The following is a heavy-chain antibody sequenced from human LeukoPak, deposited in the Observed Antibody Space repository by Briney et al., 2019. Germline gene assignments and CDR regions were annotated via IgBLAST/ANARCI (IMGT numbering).Heavy chain of an antibody. CDR3: VRGGVDY. Sequence: GGSLRLSCAASGFTFSSNGMNWVRQAPGKGLEWVSYISATGGTIYYADSVKGRFTISRDNAKNTLYLQMNSLRAEDTAVYYCVRGGVDYWGQGTLVTVSS. CDR1: GFTFSSNG. V-gene: IGHV3-48*04. J-gene: IGHJ4*02. CDR2: ISATGGTI. D-gene: IGHD3-16*01.